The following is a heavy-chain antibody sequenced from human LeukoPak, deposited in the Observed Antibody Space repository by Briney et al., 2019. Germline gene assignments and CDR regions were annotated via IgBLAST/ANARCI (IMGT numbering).Heavy chain of an antibody. CDR1: GFTFSSYA. CDR2: ISYDGSNK. CDR3: ARVGYSSGWGAFDI. V-gene: IGHV3-30-3*01. Sequence: SLRLSCAASGFTFSSYAMHWVRQAPGKGLEWVAVISYDGSNKYYADSVKGRFTISRDNSKNTLYLQMNSLRAEDTAVYYCARVGYSSGWGAFDIWGQGTMVTVSS. D-gene: IGHD6-19*01. J-gene: IGHJ3*02.